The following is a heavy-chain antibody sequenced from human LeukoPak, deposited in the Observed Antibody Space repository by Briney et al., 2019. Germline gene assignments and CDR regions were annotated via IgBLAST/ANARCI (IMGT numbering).Heavy chain of an antibody. Sequence: ASVKVSCKASGYXFTSYGISWVRQAPGQGREWLGGISAYNGNTNYAQKLQGRVTMTTDTSTSTAFMELRSLRSDDTAVYYCARDGPLAITMVRGAHNYWGQGTLVTVSS. J-gene: IGHJ4*02. CDR2: ISAYNGNT. D-gene: IGHD3-10*01. CDR3: ARDGPLAITMVRGAHNY. V-gene: IGHV1-18*01. CDR1: GYXFTSYG.